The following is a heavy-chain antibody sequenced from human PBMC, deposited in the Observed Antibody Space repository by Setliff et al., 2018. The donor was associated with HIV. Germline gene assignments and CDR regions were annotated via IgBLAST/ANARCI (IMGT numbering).Heavy chain of an antibody. Sequence: GASVKVSCKTSGYTFTQSHDLHWVRQVPGQGPEWMGWINLVTTKTEYLQKFQGRVIITRDTSATTAYMEMSSLRSDDTAEYYRVNGGSVGQFDYWGQGTLVTVSS. D-gene: IGHD3-16*01. J-gene: IGHJ4*02. CDR2: INLVTTKT. CDR1: GYTFTQSHD. V-gene: IGHV1-3*01. CDR3: VNGGSVGQFDY.